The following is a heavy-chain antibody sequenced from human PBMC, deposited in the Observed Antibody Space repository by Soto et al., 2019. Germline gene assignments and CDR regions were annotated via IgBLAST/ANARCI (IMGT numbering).Heavy chain of an antibody. CDR1: GGSVSSGSHS. Sequence: SETLSLTCTVSGGSVSSGSHSWTWIRQPPGKGLEWIGFIYYSATTNYNPSLKSRVTISVDTSKNQFSLKLSSVTAADTAVYYCARAAYDFWSGYIPEYYYYYGMDVWGQGTTVTVSS. CDR2: IYYSATT. D-gene: IGHD3-3*01. CDR3: ARAAYDFWSGYIPEYYYYYGMDV. J-gene: IGHJ6*02. V-gene: IGHV4-61*01.